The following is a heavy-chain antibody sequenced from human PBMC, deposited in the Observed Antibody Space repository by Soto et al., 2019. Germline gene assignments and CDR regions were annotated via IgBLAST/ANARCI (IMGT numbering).Heavy chain of an antibody. D-gene: IGHD1-7*01. CDR1: GFTFSSYW. Sequence: GGSLRLSCAPSGFTFSSYWMSWVRQAPGKGLEWVAVISFDGNNKYYADSVKGRFTISRDNSKNTLSLQMNSLRSEDTAVYYCAKDLTATTRAFDYWGQGTLVTVSS. V-gene: IGHV3-30*18. CDR2: ISFDGNNK. J-gene: IGHJ4*02. CDR3: AKDLTATTRAFDY.